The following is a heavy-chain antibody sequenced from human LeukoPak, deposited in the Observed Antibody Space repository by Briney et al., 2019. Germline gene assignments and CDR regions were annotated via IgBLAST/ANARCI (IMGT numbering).Heavy chain of an antibody. Sequence: TSETLSLTCAVSGGSISSGGYSWSWIRQSPGKGLEWIGYIYHSGSTYYNPSLKGRVTVSVDRSKNQFSLKLSSVTAADTAVYYCARGRKATVTSHDAFDIWGQGTMVTVSS. CDR1: GGSISSGGYS. D-gene: IGHD4-17*01. J-gene: IGHJ3*02. CDR2: IYHSGST. V-gene: IGHV4-30-2*06. CDR3: ARGRKATVTSHDAFDI.